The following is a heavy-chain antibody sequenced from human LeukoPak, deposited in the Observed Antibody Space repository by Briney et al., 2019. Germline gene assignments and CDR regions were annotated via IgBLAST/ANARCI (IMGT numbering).Heavy chain of an antibody. CDR1: GGTFSSYA. J-gene: IGHJ6*03. V-gene: IGHV1-69*05. CDR3: ARAPLFCSSTSCRYYYYYYMDV. D-gene: IGHD2-2*01. CDR2: IIPIFGTA. Sequence: SVKVSCKASGGTFSSYAISWVRQAPGQGLEWMGGIIPIFGTANYAQKFQGRVTITTDESTSTAYMELSSLRSEDTAEYYCARAPLFCSSTSCRYYYYYYMDVWGKGTTVTVSS.